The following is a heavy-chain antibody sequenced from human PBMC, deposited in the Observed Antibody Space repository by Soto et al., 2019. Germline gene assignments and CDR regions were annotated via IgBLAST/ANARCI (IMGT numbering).Heavy chain of an antibody. D-gene: IGHD6-13*01. V-gene: IGHV5-51*01. CDR3: ARHEGSSWYGWDNWFDP. CDR2: IYPGDSDT. J-gene: IGHJ5*02. CDR1: GYSFTSYW. Sequence: EVQLVQSGAEVKKPGESLKISCKGSGYSFTSYWIGWVRQMPGKGLEWMGIIYPGDSDTRYSPSFQGQVTISADKSISTAYLQCSSLKASDTAMYYCARHEGSSWYGWDNWFDPWGQGTLVTVSS.